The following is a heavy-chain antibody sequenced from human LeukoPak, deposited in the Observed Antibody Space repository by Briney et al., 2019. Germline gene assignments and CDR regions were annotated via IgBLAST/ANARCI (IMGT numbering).Heavy chain of an antibody. D-gene: IGHD2-15*01. J-gene: IGHJ3*02. CDR3: ARKYCSGGSCYDGDAFDI. V-gene: IGHV3-21*01. Sequence: GGSLRLSCAASGFTFRSYAMSWVRQAPGKGLEWVSSISAGADTTYNADSVKGRFTISRDNAKNSLHLQMNSLRAEDTAVYYCARKYCSGGSCYDGDAFDIWGQGTVVTVSS. CDR1: GFTFRSYA. CDR2: ISAGADTT.